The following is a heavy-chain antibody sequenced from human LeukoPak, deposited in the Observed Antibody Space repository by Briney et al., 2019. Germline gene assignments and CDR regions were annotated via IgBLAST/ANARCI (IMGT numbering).Heavy chain of an antibody. V-gene: IGHV1-18*04. CDR3: ARDLYYYGSGSYYDVFDV. D-gene: IGHD3-10*01. Sequence: GAAVKETCMASGYTFTGYYMHWVRQAPGQGLEWMGWISAYKGNTYYAQKLQGRVTMTTDTSTSTAYMELRSLRSDDTAIYYCARDLYYYGSGSYYDVFDVWGRGTMVTVSS. CDR1: GYTFTGYY. CDR2: ISAYKGNT. J-gene: IGHJ3*01.